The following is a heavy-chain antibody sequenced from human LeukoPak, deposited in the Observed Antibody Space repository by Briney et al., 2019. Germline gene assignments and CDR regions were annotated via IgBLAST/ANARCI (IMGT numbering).Heavy chain of an antibody. Sequence: PGGSLRLSCAASGFTFRSYWMHWVRQAPGKGLVWVSRINSDGSSTSYADSVKGRFTISRDNAKNTLYLQMNSLRVEDTAVYYCARDRGGSYDPYSDYWGQGTLVTVSS. CDR1: GFTFRSYW. CDR2: INSDGSST. J-gene: IGHJ4*02. D-gene: IGHD1-26*01. CDR3: ARDRGGSYDPYSDY. V-gene: IGHV3-74*01.